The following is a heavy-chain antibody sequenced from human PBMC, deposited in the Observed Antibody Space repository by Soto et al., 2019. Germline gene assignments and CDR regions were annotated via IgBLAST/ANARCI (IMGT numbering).Heavy chain of an antibody. D-gene: IGHD3-9*01. J-gene: IGHJ6*02. CDR3: ARARDDILTGYRATRYYGMDV. CDR1: GGSISSGGYS. Sequence: SLTCAVSGGSISSGGYSRSWIRQPPGKGPEWIGYIYHSGSTYYNPSLKSRVTISVDRSKNQFSLKLSSVTAADTAVYYCARARDDILTGYRATRYYGMDVWGQGTTVTVSS. V-gene: IGHV4-30-2*01. CDR2: IYHSGST.